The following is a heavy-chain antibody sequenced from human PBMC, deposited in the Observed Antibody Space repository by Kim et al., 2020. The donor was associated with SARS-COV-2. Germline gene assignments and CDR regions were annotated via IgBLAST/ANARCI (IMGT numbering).Heavy chain of an antibody. Sequence: GGSLRLSCAASGFTFSSYAMSWVRQAPGKGLEWVSAISGSGGSTYYADSVKGRFTISRDNSKNTLYLQMNSLRAEDTSVYYCAKVGSRLVVVVPAAIDYWGQGTLVTVSS. CDR3: AKVGSRLVVVVPAAIDY. J-gene: IGHJ4*02. D-gene: IGHD2-2*02. CDR1: GFTFSSYA. CDR2: ISGSGGST. V-gene: IGHV3-23*01.